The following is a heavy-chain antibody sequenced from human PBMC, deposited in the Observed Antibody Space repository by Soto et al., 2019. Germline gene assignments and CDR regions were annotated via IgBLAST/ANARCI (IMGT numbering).Heavy chain of an antibody. CDR2: ISGSGTST. V-gene: IGHV3-23*01. J-gene: IGHJ6*02. Sequence: GSLRLSCAASGFTFSSYAMSWVRQAPGKGLEWVSAISGSGTSTYYADSVKGRFTISRDNSKNTLYLQMNSLKTEYTAVYYCFSGIVVATPSGMDVLGQGTTVTVSS. D-gene: IGHD6-19*01. CDR3: FSGIVVATPSGMDV. CDR1: GFTFSSYA.